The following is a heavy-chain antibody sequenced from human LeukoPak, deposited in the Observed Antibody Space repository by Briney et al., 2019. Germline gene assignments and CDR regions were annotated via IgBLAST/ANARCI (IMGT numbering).Heavy chain of an antibody. CDR1: GFTFSTYN. CDR2: IYSGGST. J-gene: IGHJ5*02. Sequence: GGSLRLSCAASGFTFSTYNMNWVRQAPGKGLEWVSVIYSGGSTYYADSVKGRFTISRDNSKNTLYLQMNSLRAEDTAVYYCAREGPSNWFDPWGQGTLVTVSS. CDR3: AREGPSNWFDP. V-gene: IGHV3-53*01.